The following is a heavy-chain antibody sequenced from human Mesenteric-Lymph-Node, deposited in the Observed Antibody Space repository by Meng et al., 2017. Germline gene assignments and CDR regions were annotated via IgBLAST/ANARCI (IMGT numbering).Heavy chain of an antibody. CDR2: IYYSGST. D-gene: IGHD3-10*01. Sequence: QVQLQESGPGLVKPSQTLSLICTVPGGSISSGDYYWSWIRQPPGKGLEWIGYIYYSGSTYYNPSLKSRVTISVDTSKNQFSLRLSSVSAADTAVYYCARGRFGDAANSYNWFDPWGQGTLVTVSS. V-gene: IGHV4-30-4*01. J-gene: IGHJ5*02. CDR3: ARGRFGDAANSYNWFDP. CDR1: GGSISSGDYY.